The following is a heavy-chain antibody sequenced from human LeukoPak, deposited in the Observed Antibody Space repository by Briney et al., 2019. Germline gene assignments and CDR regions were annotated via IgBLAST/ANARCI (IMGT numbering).Heavy chain of an antibody. CDR2: IKSKTDGGTT. CDR3: TTGTDYELDY. V-gene: IGHV3-15*01. Sequence: GGSLRLSCAASGFTFSNAWMSWVRKAPGKGLEWVGRIKSKTDGGTTDYAAPVKGRFTISRDDSKNTLYLQVNSLKTEDTAVYYRTTGTDYELDYWGQGTLVTVSS. CDR1: GFTFSNAW. J-gene: IGHJ4*02. D-gene: IGHD4-17*01.